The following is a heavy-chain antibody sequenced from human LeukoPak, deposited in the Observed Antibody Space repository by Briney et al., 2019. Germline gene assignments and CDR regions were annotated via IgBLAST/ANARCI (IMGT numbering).Heavy chain of an antibody. CDR1: GFTFSSYW. CDR3: ARSARLMKGVVEVTALDD. J-gene: IGHJ4*02. CDR2: ISTSSSYI. D-gene: IGHD3-3*01. Sequence: GGSLRLSCAASGFTFSSYWMSWVRQAPGKGLEWVSSISTSSSYIYYADSVKGRFTIARDNAKNSVYLEMNSLRADDTAVYYCARSARLMKGVVEVTALDDWGQGTLVTVSS. V-gene: IGHV3-21*01.